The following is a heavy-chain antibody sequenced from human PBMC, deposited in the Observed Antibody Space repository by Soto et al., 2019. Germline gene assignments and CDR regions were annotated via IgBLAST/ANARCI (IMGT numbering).Heavy chain of an antibody. CDR1: GNTFRGYG. D-gene: IGHD1-26*01. CDR2: ISSDETIV. Sequence: EVQVVASGGGLVQPGGPLRFPCEAFGNTFRGYGRIWVRQAPGRGLECVSYISSDETIVNYADLVKGRLTISRDSAKNSLFLQMNSLRDEDTAVYYCVRGGGVGTTWGYYWGQGAQVTVSS. V-gene: IGHV3-48*02. J-gene: IGHJ4*02. CDR3: VRGGGVGTTWGYY.